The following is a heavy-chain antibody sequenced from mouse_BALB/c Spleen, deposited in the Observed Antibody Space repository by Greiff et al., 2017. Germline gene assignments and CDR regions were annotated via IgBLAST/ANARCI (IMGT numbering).Heavy chain of an antibody. CDR3: ARGMVRRNYYAMDY. J-gene: IGHJ4*01. V-gene: IGHV5-6-5*01. CDR2: ISSGGST. Sequence: EVKVVESGGGLVKPGGSLKLSCAASGFTFSSYAMSWVRQTPEKRLEWVASISSGGSTYYPDSVKGRFTISRDNARNILYLQMSSLRSEDTAMYYCARGMVRRNYYAMDYWGQGTSVTVSS. D-gene: IGHD2-14*01. CDR1: GFTFSSYA.